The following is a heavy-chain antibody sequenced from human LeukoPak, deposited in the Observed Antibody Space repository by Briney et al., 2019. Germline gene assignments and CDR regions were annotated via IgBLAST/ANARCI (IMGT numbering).Heavy chain of an antibody. CDR2: MNPNSGGT. D-gene: IGHD3-10*01. CDR3: AVGSGSYTEA. CDR1: GYTFTSYD. Sequence: ASVKVSCKASGYTFTSYDINWVRQATGQGLEWMGWMNPNSGGTNYAQKFQGRVTMTRDTSISTAYMELSRLRSDDTAVYYCAVGSGSYTEAWGQGTLVTVSS. V-gene: IGHV1-2*02. J-gene: IGHJ5*02.